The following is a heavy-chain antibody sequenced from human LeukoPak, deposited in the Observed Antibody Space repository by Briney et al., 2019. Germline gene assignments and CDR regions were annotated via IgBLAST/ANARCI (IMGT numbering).Heavy chain of an antibody. V-gene: IGHV3-7*01. Sequence: GGSLRLSCAASGFTFSSYWMSWVRQAPGKGLEWVANIKQDGSGKYYVDSVKGRFTISRGSAKNSLYLQMNSLRAEDTAVYYCARGFYVGGAFDYWGQGTLVTVSS. J-gene: IGHJ4*02. CDR3: ARGFYVGGAFDY. CDR2: IKQDGSGK. D-gene: IGHD3-10*01. CDR1: GFTFSSYW.